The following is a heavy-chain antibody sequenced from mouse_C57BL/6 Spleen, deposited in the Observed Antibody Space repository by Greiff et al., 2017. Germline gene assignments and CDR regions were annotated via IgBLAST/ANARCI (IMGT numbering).Heavy chain of an antibody. V-gene: IGHV1-64*01. J-gene: IGHJ2*01. CDR1: GYTFTSYW. D-gene: IGHD1-1*01. Sequence: VQLQQPGAELVKPGASVKLSCKASGYTFTSYWMHWVKQRPGQGLEWIGMIHPNSGSTNYNEKFKSKATLTVDKSSSTAYMQLSSLTSEDSAVYYCAREGGYYGSPYYFDYWGQGTTLTVSS. CDR2: IHPNSGST. CDR3: AREGGYYGSPYYFDY.